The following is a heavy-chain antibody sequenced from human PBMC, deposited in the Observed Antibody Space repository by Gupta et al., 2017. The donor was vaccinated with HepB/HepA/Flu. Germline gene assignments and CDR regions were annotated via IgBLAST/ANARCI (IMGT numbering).Heavy chain of an antibody. J-gene: IGHJ4*02. D-gene: IGHD3-22*01. CDR2: INPNSGGT. CDR3: APLGYDSSGSYYLDH. CDR1: GYTFTDYY. V-gene: IGHV1-2*02. Sequence: KASGYTFTDYYIHWVRQAPGQGLEWMGWINPNSGGTDYAQKFQGRVTMTRDTSTSTAYMELSRLRSDDTAVYYCAPLGYDSSGSYYLDHWGQGTRVTVSS.